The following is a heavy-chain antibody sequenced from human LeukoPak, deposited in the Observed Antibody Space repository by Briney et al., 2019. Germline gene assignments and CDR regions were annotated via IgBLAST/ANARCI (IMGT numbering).Heavy chain of an antibody. CDR2: ISGSGGST. Sequence: GGSLRLSCAASGFTFSSYAMSWVRQAPGKGLEWVSAISGSGGSTYYADSVKGRFTIYRDNSKNTLYLQMNSLRAEDTAVYYCAKDLVYYYGSGSYYQYWGQGTLVTVSS. D-gene: IGHD3-10*01. CDR3: AKDLVYYYGSGSYYQY. CDR1: GFTFSSYA. J-gene: IGHJ4*02. V-gene: IGHV3-23*01.